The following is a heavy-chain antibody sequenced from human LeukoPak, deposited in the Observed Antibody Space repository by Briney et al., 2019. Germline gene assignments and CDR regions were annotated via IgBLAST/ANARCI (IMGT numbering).Heavy chain of an antibody. J-gene: IGHJ6*03. D-gene: IGHD1-26*01. V-gene: IGHV3-23*01. CDR1: GFTFSRYG. Sequence: PGGTLRLSCAASGFTFSRYGMIWVRQAPGKGLEWVSAISGSGGSTYYADSVKGRFTISRDNSKNTLYLQMNSLRAEDTAVYYCAKVGASPCPIPYYYYYYMDVWGKGTTVTISS. CDR3: AKVGASPCPIPYYYYYYMDV. CDR2: ISGSGGST.